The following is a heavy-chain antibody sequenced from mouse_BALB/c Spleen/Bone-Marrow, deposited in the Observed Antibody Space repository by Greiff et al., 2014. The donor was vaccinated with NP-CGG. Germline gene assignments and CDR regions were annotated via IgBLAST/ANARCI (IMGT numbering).Heavy chain of an antibody. CDR2: IDPANGNT. Sequence: EVMLVESGAELVKPRASVKLSCTASGFNIKDTYMHWVKQRPEQGLEWIGRIDPANGNTKYDPKFQGKATIAADTSSNTAYLQLSSLTSEDTAVYYCAFYYYGSSLFAYWGQGTLVTVSA. CDR1: GFNIKDTY. V-gene: IGHV14-3*02. D-gene: IGHD1-1*01. J-gene: IGHJ3*01. CDR3: AFYYYGSSLFAY.